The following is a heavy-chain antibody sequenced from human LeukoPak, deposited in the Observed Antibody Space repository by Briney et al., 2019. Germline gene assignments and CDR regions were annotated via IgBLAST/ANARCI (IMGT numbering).Heavy chain of an antibody. CDR2: ISAYNGNT. CDR1: GYTFTNYG. V-gene: IGHV1-18*01. Sequence: ASVKVSCKAAGYTFTNYGISWVRRAPGQGLEWMGWISAYNGNTNYAQKLQGRVIMTTDTSTSTAYMELRSLRSDDTAVYYCASFHIHTIFGVADYYYYYYMDVWGKGTTVTVSS. CDR3: ASFHIHTIFGVADYYYYYYMDV. J-gene: IGHJ6*03. D-gene: IGHD3-3*01.